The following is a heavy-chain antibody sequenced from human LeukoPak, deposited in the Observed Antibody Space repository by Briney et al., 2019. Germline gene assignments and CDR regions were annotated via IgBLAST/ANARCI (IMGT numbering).Heavy chain of an antibody. V-gene: IGHV3-48*03. CDR3: ARDHYSSSWYGADY. Sequence: GGSLRLSCAASGFTFSSYEMNWVRQAPGKGLEGVSYISSSGSTIYYADSVKGRFTISRDNAKNSLYLQMNSLRAEDTAVYYCARDHYSSSWYGADYWGQGTLVTVSS. CDR2: ISSSGSTI. CDR1: GFTFSSYE. J-gene: IGHJ4*02. D-gene: IGHD6-13*01.